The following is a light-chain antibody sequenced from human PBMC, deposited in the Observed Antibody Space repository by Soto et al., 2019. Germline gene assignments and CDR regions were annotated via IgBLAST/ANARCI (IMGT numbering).Light chain of an antibody. CDR1: QSISSW. CDR3: QQYNSYPLT. CDR2: KAS. Sequence: DIQMTQSPSTLSASVGDRVTITCRASQSISSWLAWYRQKPGKAPNLLIYKASSLESGVPSRFSGSGSGTEFTLTISSLLPDDFATYYCQQYNSYPLTFGGGTKVEIK. J-gene: IGKJ4*01. V-gene: IGKV1-5*03.